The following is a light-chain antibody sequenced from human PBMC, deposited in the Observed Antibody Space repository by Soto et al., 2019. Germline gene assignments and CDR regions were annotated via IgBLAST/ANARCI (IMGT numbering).Light chain of an antibody. J-gene: IGKJ1*01. CDR3: QQYNDWPPA. V-gene: IGKV3-15*01. Sequence: EIVMTQSPATLSVYTGERATLSCRASQSVSSNLAWYQQKPGQAPRLIIYDASTRATGVPDRFSGSGYGREFTLTISSLQSEDFAIYSCQQYNDWPPAFGQGTNVDVK. CDR1: QSVSSN. CDR2: DAS.